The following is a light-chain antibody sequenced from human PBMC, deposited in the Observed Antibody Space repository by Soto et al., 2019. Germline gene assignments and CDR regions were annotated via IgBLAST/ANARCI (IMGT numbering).Light chain of an antibody. CDR1: SSDVGGYNY. J-gene: IGLJ1*01. CDR2: EVT. Sequence: QSVLAQPASVSGSPGQSITISCSGTSSDVGGYNYVSWYQHHPGKAPKLLIYEVTNRPSGVSNRFSGSKSGNTAPLTISGLQAEDGAAYYCISYTGSSASYVFGTGTKLTVL. CDR3: ISYTGSSASYV. V-gene: IGLV2-14*01.